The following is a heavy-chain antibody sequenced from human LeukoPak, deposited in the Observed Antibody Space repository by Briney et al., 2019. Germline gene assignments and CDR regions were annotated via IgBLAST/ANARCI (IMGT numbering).Heavy chain of an antibody. CDR1: GFTFSSYT. CDR3: AKDRRSGVEGTTFDY. D-gene: IGHD1-26*01. CDR2: ISTTSSYI. J-gene: IGHJ4*02. V-gene: IGHV3-21*01. Sequence: GESLRLSCAASGFTFSSYTMNWLRQAPGRGLEWLSSISTTSSYIYYADSVKGRFTISRDNAKNSLFLQMNSLRVEDTAVYYCAKDRRSGVEGTTFDYWGQGTLVTVSS.